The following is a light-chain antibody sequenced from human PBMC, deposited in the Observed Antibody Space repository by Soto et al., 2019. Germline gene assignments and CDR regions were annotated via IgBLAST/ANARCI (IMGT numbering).Light chain of an antibody. CDR1: SSDIGGYKY. Sequence: QSALTQPPSASGSPGESLTISCTGSSSDIGGYKYVAWYQQHPDKAPKLIIYEVGKRPSGVPDRFSGSKSGNTASLTVSGLQTQDEADYYCCSYSGSDTMIFGGGTKLTVL. CDR2: EVG. CDR3: CSYSGSDTMI. V-gene: IGLV2-8*01. J-gene: IGLJ2*01.